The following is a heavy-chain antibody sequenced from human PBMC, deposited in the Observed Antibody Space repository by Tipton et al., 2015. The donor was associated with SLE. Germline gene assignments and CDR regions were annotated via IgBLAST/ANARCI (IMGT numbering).Heavy chain of an antibody. CDR1: GGSFSGYY. J-gene: IGHJ3*01. CDR3: ARRYMDV. D-gene: IGHD5-24*01. CDR2: INHSGNT. V-gene: IGHV4-34*01. Sequence: LRLSCAVYGGSFSGYYWSWIRQPPGKGLEWIGEINHSGNTNYNPSLKSRVTISVDTSKKQFSLKLSSVTAADTAVYYCARRYMDVWGQGTMVTVSS.